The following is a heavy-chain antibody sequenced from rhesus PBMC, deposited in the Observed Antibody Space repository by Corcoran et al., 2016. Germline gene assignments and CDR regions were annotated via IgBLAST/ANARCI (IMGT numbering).Heavy chain of an antibody. CDR3: ARVRSSFDY. Sequence: QVTLKESGPALVKPTQTLTLTCTFSGFSISTSGTGVGWIRQPPGKALEWPASIYWNDSKDYSTSLKSRLTISKDTSKNQVVLTMPNMDPVDTATYCCARVRSSFDYWGQGVLVTVSS. D-gene: IGHD2-15*01. CDR1: GFSISTSGTG. J-gene: IGHJ4*01. CDR2: IYWNDSK. V-gene: IGHV2-95*01.